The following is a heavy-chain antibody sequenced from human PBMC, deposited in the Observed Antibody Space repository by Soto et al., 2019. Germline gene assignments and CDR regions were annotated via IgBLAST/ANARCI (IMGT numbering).Heavy chain of an antibody. CDR3: ARPIYGGILPDY. V-gene: IGHV4-39*01. CDR1: GGSISSSSYY. CDR2: IYYSGST. J-gene: IGHJ4*02. D-gene: IGHD2-15*01. Sequence: QLQLQESGPGLVKPSETLSLTCTVSGGSISSSSYYWGWIRQPPGKGLEWIGSIYYSGSTYYNPSLKSRVTISVDTSKNQFSLKLSSVTAADTAVYYCARPIYGGILPDYWGQGTLVTVSS.